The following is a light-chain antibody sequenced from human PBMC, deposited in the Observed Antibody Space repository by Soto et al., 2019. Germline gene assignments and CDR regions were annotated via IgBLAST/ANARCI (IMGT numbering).Light chain of an antibody. CDR2: TSG. V-gene: IGKV1-39*01. J-gene: IGKJ2*01. CDR3: QHNYSTPNT. Sequence: IQMTQSPSSLSASVGDRVTITCRASQRITTYLNWYQQKPGEAPKLLISTSGTLQRGVPSRFNGSTSETDLTLPITAHPPEDFATYFFQHNYSTPNTFHQALKPEIK. CDR1: QRITTY.